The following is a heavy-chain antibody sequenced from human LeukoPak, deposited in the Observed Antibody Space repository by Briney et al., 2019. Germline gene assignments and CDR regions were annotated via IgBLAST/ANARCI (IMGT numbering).Heavy chain of an antibody. D-gene: IGHD2-2*01. CDR1: GYTFTGYY. CDR3: AILWTIVVVPAAH. CDR2: INPNSGGT. Sequence: ASVKVSCKASGYTFTGYYMHWVRQAPGQGLEWMGWINPNSGGTNYAQKFQGRVTMTRDTSISTAYMELSRLRSDGTAVYYCAILWTIVVVPAAHWGQGTLVTVSS. J-gene: IGHJ4*02. V-gene: IGHV1-2*02.